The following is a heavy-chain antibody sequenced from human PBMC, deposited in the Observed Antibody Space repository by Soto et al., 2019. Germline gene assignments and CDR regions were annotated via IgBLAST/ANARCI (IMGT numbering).Heavy chain of an antibody. CDR3: ASYYYDSSGYSQLYFYF. CDR2: ISGSGGST. V-gene: IGHV3-23*01. J-gene: IGHJ4*02. Sequence: EVQLLESGGGLVQPGGSLRLSCAASGFTFSSYAMSWVRQAPGKGLEWVSAISGSGGSTYYADSLKGRFTISRDNSKKTLFLQMNSLRDEDTDVYYCASYYYDSSGYSQLYFYFWGQGTLVNGSS. D-gene: IGHD3-22*01. CDR1: GFTFSSYA.